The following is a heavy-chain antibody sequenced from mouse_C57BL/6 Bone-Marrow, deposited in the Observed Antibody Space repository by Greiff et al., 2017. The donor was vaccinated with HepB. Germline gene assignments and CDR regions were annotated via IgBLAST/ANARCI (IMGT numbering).Heavy chain of an antibody. CDR1: GFTFSSYG. Sequence: EVMLVESGGDLVKPGGSLKLSCAASGFTFSSYGMSWVRQTPDKRLEWVATISSGGSYTYYPDSVKGRFTISRDNAKNTLYLQMSSLKSEDTAMYYCARKLYDSFDYWGQGTTLTVSS. CDR3: ARKLYDSFDY. D-gene: IGHD2-3*01. V-gene: IGHV5-6*01. CDR2: ISSGGSYT. J-gene: IGHJ2*01.